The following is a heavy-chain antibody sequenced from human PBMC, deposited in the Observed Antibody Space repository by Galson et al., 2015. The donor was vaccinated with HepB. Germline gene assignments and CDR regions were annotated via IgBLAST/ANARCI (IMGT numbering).Heavy chain of an antibody. CDR2: IIPIFGTG. J-gene: IGHJ3*01. Sequence: SVKVSCKASGGTFSNYAISWVRQAPGQGLEWMGGIIPIFGTGNYAQKFQGRVTITADKSTSTAFMELSSLKSEDTAIYYCAGGGEMATILGRGAFDVWGQGTMVTVSS. V-gene: IGHV1-69*06. D-gene: IGHD5-24*01. CDR3: AGGGEMATILGRGAFDV. CDR1: GGTFSNYA.